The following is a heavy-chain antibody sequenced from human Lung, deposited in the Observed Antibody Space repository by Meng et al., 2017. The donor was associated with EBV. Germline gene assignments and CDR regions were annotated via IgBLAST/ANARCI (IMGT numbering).Heavy chain of an antibody. V-gene: IGHV6-1*01. CDR1: GDSVSSRSAA. CDR2: TYYRSKWYN. J-gene: IGHJ2*01. Sequence: QVQLQQSGPGLVKPPPTLSLACVTSGDSVSSRSAAWTWIMQAPSSGLEWLGRTYYRSKWYNDYAVFVKSRITINPDTSKNQFSLQLNSVTPEDTAVYYCARGATSVFDLWGRGTLVTVSS. CDR3: ARGATSVFDL.